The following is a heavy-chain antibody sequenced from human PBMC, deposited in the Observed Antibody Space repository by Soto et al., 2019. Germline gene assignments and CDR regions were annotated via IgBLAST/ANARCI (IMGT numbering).Heavy chain of an antibody. V-gene: IGHV1-8*01. D-gene: IGHD3-22*01. CDR2: MNPNSGNT. Sequence: ASVKVSCKASGYTFTSYDINWVRQATGQGLEWMGWMNPNSGNTGYAQKFQGRVTMTRNTSISTAYMELSSLRSEDTAVYYCARLAYYYDSSGYYQPLERKYYGMDVWGQGTTVTV. CDR1: GYTFTSYD. J-gene: IGHJ6*02. CDR3: ARLAYYYDSSGYYQPLERKYYGMDV.